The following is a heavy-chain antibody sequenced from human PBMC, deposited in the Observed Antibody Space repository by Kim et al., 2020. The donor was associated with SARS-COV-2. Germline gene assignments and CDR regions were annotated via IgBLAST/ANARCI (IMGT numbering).Heavy chain of an antibody. CDR2: IRSKANSYAT. Sequence: GGSLRLSCAASGFTFSGSAMHWVRQASGKGLEWVGRIRSKANSYATAYAASVKGRFTISRDDSKNTAYLQMNSLKTEDTAVYYCTSHRGYSGYDTDYWGQGTLVTVSS. CDR3: TSHRGYSGYDTDY. V-gene: IGHV3-73*01. J-gene: IGHJ4*02. D-gene: IGHD5-12*01. CDR1: GFTFSGSA.